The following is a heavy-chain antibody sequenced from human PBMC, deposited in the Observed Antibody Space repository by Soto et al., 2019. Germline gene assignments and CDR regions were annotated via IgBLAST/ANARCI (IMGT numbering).Heavy chain of an antibody. CDR1: GFTFNTLW. D-gene: IGHD3-16*01. J-gene: IGHJ4*02. CDR3: ARGGAMGVDY. V-gene: IGHV3-74*01. CDR2: IYFDGITT. Sequence: PGASLRLSCTASGFTFNTLWMHWVRQAPGKGLVWVSRIYFDGITTNYAVSVKGRLPVSRDNDKNTVYLQVNTLRDEDTAVYYCARGGAMGVDYWGQGTLVTVSS.